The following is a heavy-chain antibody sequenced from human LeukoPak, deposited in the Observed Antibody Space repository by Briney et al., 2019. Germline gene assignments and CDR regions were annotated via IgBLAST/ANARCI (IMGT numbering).Heavy chain of an antibody. CDR1: GGSISSYY. J-gene: IGHJ3*02. CDR3: ARFSLYNSAWNHRNDAFDM. Sequence: KPSETLSLTCTVSGGSISSYYWSWIRQPPGKGLEWIGEINHSGSTNYNPSLKSRVTISVDMSQNQFSLRLSSVTAADTAVYYCARFSLYNSAWNHRNDAFDMWGQGTMVIVSS. CDR2: INHSGST. V-gene: IGHV4-34*01. D-gene: IGHD6-19*01.